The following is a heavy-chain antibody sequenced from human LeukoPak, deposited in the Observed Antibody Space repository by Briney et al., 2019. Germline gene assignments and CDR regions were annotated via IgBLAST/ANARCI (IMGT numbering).Heavy chain of an antibody. V-gene: IGHV1-2*02. Sequence: ASVKVSCKASGYTFTGYYMHWVRQAPGQGLEWMGWINPNSGGTNYAQKFQGRVTMTRDTSISTAYMELSRLRSDDTAVYYCARGLGEQQLDYYFDYWGQGTLVTVSS. CDR3: ARGLGEQQLDYYFDY. J-gene: IGHJ4*02. CDR1: GYTFTGYY. CDR2: INPNSGGT. D-gene: IGHD6-13*01.